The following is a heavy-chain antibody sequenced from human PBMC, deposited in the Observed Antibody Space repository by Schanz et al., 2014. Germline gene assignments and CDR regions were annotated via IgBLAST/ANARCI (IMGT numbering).Heavy chain of an antibody. CDR2: INPNSGGT. J-gene: IGHJ6*02. CDR3: ARDGHSSNWRSYFFYGLDV. D-gene: IGHD6-13*01. Sequence: QVQLVQSGSELKKPGASVTVSCKASGYTLTNFDINWVRQAPGQGLEWMGWINPNSGGTNYAQKFQGRVTMTRDTSISTAYMELSRLRSDDTAIYYCARDGHSSNWRSYFFYGLDVWGQGTTVTVSS. CDR1: GYTLTNFD. V-gene: IGHV1-2*02.